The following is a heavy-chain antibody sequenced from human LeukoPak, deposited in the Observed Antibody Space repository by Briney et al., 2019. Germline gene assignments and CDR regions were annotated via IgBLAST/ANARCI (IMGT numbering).Heavy chain of an antibody. V-gene: IGHV3-43D*03. J-gene: IGHJ3*01. CDR2: ISWDGGTT. CDR1: GFTFDDYA. CDR3: ARDRYLYTGGDAFDV. Sequence: GGSLRLSCAASGFTFDDYAMHWVRQAPGKGLEWVSLISWDGGTTFYGDAVKGRFTISRDNNKNSLYLQMNSLRPEDTALYYCARDRYLYTGGDAFDVWGQGTMVTVSS. D-gene: IGHD3-9*01.